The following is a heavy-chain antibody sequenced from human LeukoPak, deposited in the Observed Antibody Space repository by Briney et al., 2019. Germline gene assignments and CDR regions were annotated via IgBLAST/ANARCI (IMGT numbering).Heavy chain of an antibody. CDR3: AKSYGLSLPAAGFIWFDP. V-gene: IGHV3-23*01. J-gene: IGHJ5*02. CDR2: VSNRGGST. Sequence: PGGSLRLSCAASDFSFSNYAMSWVRQAPGKGLEWVSAVSNRGGSTYYADSVKGRFTISRDNSKNTLYLQMNSLRAEDTAVYYCAKSYGLSLPAAGFIWFDPWGQGTLVTVSS. D-gene: IGHD6-25*01. CDR1: DFSFSNYA.